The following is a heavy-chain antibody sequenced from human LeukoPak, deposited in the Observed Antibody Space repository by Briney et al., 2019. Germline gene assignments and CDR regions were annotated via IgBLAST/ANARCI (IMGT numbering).Heavy chain of an antibody. D-gene: IGHD6-13*01. V-gene: IGHV3-48*03. CDR3: AREVGGYSSSWYYSWFDP. CDR1: GLTFSSYE. J-gene: IGHJ5*02. CDR2: ISSSGSTI. Sequence: GGSLRLSCAASGLTFSSYEMNWVRQAPGKGLEWVSYISSSGSTIYYADSVKGRFTISRDNAKNSLYLQMNSLRAEDTAVYYCAREVGGYSSSWYYSWFDPWGQGTLVTVSS.